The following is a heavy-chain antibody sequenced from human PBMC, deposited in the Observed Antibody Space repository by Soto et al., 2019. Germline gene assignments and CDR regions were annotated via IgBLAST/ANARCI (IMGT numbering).Heavy chain of an antibody. CDR3: ARDMDSNYDGMDV. CDR2: IWYDGSSQ. J-gene: IGHJ6*02. Sequence: QVNLVQSGGGLVQPGRSLRLSCEASGFTFRDSGMEWIRQAPGKGLEWVARIWYDGSSQYYADSVKGRFTISRDNSKNTLYLEMNSVRVDDTAVYYCARDMDSNYDGMDVWGQGTTVIVSS. CDR1: GFTFRDSG. V-gene: IGHV3-33*01. D-gene: IGHD3-16*01.